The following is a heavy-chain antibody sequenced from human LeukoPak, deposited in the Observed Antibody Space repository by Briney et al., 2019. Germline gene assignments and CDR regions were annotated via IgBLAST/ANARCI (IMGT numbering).Heavy chain of an antibody. CDR2: MNPNSGNT. V-gene: IGHV1-8*01. CDR3: ARGEASWIQLWGGDGDAFDI. CDR1: GYTFTSYD. Sequence: ASVKVSCKASGYTFTSYDINWVRQATGQGLEWMGWMNPNSGNTGYAQKFQGRVTMTRNTSISTAYMELSSLRSEDTAVYYCARGEASWIQLWGGDGDAFDIWGQGTMVTVSS. J-gene: IGHJ3*02. D-gene: IGHD5-18*01.